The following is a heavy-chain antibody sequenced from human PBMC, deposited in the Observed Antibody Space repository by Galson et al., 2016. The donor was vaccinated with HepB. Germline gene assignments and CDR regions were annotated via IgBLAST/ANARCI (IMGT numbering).Heavy chain of an antibody. CDR2: VSYDGSKK. V-gene: IGHV3-30*18. Sequence: SLRLSCAASGLTFGNSGMHRVRQAPGKGLEWVAVVSYDGSKKDYVDSVKGRFTISRDNSKNTLYLQMNSLRAEDTAVYYCTKDQYSATYSNAHIEHWGQGILVTVSS. D-gene: IGHD1-26*01. J-gene: IGHJ4*02. CDR1: GLTFGNSG. CDR3: TKDQYSATYSNAHIEH.